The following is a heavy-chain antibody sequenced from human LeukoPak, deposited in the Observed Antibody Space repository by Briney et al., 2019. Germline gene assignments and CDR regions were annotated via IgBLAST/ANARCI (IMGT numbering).Heavy chain of an antibody. V-gene: IGHV4-61*08. CDR2: ISYNGRT. CDR3: ARVSGTSSDY. J-gene: IGHJ4*02. CDR1: GGSISSGDYY. Sequence: SETLSLTCTVSGGSISSGDYYWSWIRQPPGKGLEWIGYISYNGRTNYNPSLKSRVTISVDTYKNQFSLKLSSVTAADTAVYYCARVSGTSSDYWGQGTLVTVSS. D-gene: IGHD6-6*01.